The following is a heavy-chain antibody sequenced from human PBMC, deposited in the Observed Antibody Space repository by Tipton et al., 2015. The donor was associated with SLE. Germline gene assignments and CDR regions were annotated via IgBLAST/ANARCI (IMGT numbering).Heavy chain of an antibody. CDR2: INHSGST. CDR3: ASPATIAVAGQVDY. V-gene: IGHV4-34*01. CDR1: GGSFSGYY. Sequence: TLSLTCAVYGGSFSGYYWSWIRQPPGKGLEWIGEINHSGSTNYNPSLKSRVTISVDTSKNQFSLKLSSGTAADTAVYYCASPATIAVAGQVDYWGQGTLVTVSS. D-gene: IGHD6-19*01. J-gene: IGHJ4*02.